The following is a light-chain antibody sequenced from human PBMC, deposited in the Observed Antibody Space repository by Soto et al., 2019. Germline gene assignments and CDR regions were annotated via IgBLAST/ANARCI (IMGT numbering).Light chain of an antibody. CDR1: QVIKDD. Sequence: AIQMTQSPSSLSASVGDRVNITCRASQVIKDDLVWYQQRPGKAPKLLIYRSSSLQTGVPSRFSGSGSGTDFTLTISSLQPKDFATYYCLQDYNYPYTFGQGTKLEIK. CDR3: LQDYNYPYT. CDR2: RSS. V-gene: IGKV1-6*01. J-gene: IGKJ2*01.